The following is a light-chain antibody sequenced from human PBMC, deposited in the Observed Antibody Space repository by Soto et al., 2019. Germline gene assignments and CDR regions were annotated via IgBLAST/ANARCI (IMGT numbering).Light chain of an antibody. CDR3: MQPLQTLIT. CDR1: QSLTHSSGYNY. Sequence: EIVLTQSPLSLSVSPGEPASISCRSSQSLTHSSGYNYLDWYLLKSGQPPQPVIYLGSNRGSGVPDRFSGSGSGTHFTLTISRVETEDAGVYFCMQPLQTLITFGQGTRLEIQ. V-gene: IGKV2-28*01. CDR2: LGS. J-gene: IGKJ5*01.